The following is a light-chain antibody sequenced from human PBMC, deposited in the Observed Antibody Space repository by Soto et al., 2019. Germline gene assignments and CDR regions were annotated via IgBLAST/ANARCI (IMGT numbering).Light chain of an antibody. V-gene: IGKV3-20*01. CDR1: QSGFSTY. Sequence: EIVLTQSPGTLSFSPGGRSPLSCWASQSGFSTYLAWFQQKPGHAPRLLIYGASIRATVAPDTFSGSGSGTDFTLTISRLEPEDFAVYFCHQYSNPPWTLGQGTRVEVK. CDR3: HQYSNPPWT. CDR2: GAS. J-gene: IGKJ1*01.